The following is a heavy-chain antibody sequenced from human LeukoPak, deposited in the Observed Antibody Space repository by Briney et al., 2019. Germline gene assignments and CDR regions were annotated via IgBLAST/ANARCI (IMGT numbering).Heavy chain of an antibody. CDR2: IYYSGST. CDR1: GGSISSYY. Sequence: SETLSLTCTVSGGSISSYYWSWIRQPPGKGLEWIGYIYYSGSTNYNPSLKSRVTISVDTSKNQFSLNLSSVTAADTAVYYCARLHFAAAEEFDPWGQGTLVTVSS. CDR3: ARLHFAAAEEFDP. V-gene: IGHV4-59*08. J-gene: IGHJ5*02. D-gene: IGHD6-13*01.